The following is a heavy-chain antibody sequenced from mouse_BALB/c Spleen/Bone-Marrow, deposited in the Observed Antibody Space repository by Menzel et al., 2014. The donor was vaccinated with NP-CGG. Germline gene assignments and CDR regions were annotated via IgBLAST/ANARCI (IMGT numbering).Heavy chain of an antibody. CDR3: VRDDYAY. CDR1: GYTFTSYY. J-gene: IGHJ3*01. CDR2: IYPGNVNT. V-gene: IGHV1S56*01. D-gene: IGHD2-4*01. Sequence: VQLQQSGPELVKPGASVRISCKASGYTFTSYYIHWVKQRPGQGLEWIGWIYPGNVNTKYNEKFKGKATLTADKSSSTAYMQLSSLTSEDSAVYFCVRDDYAYWGQGTLVTVSA.